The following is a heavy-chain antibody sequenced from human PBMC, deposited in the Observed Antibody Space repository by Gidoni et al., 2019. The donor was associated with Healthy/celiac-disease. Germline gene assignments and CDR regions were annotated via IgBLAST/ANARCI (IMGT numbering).Heavy chain of an antibody. CDR3: ARVVPNTVGATTSLDFDAFDI. V-gene: IGHV4-4*07. CDR2: IYTSGST. J-gene: IGHJ3*02. CDR1: GGSISSYY. D-gene: IGHD1-26*01. Sequence: QVQLQESGPGLVKPSETLSLTCTVPGGSISSYYWSWIRQPAGKGLEWIGRIYTSGSTNYNPSLKSRVTMSVDTSKNQFSLKLSSVTAADTAVYYCARVVPNTVGATTSLDFDAFDIWGQGTMVTVSS.